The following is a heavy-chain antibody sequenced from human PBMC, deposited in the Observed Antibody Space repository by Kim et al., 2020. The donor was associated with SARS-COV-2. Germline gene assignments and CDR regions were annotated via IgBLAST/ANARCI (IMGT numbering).Heavy chain of an antibody. CDR1: GFTFSSYA. Sequence: GGSLRLSCAASGFTFSSYAMSWVRQAPGKGLEWVSAISGSGGSTYYADSVKGRFTISRDNSKNTLYLQMNSLRAEDTAVYYCAKDGEYSSSSPCDYWGQGTLVTVSS. CDR2: ISGSGGST. V-gene: IGHV3-23*01. D-gene: IGHD6-6*01. CDR3: AKDGEYSSSSPCDY. J-gene: IGHJ4*02.